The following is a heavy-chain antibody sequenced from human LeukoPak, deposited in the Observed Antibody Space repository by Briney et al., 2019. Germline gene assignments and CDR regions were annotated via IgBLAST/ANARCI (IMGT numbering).Heavy chain of an antibody. V-gene: IGHV3-23*01. CDR1: GCTFSSYA. CDR2: ISGSGGST. D-gene: IGHD3-22*01. J-gene: IGHJ4*02. Sequence: PGGSLRLSCAASGCTFSSYAMSWVRQAPGKGLEWVSAISGSGGSTYYADTVKGRFTISRDNSKNTLYLQMKSLRAEDTAVYYCAKAWVGLVVITSYFDYWGQGTLVTVSS. CDR3: AKAWVGLVVITSYFDY.